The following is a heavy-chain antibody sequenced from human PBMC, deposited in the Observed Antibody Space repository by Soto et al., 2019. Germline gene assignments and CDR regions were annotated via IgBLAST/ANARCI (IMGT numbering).Heavy chain of an antibody. V-gene: IGHV4-39*01. CDR2: IYYSGST. CDR1: GGSISSSSYY. Sequence: QLQLQESGPGLVKPSETLSLTCTVSGGSISSSSYYWGWIRQPPGKGLEWIGSIYYSGSTYYNPSLTSRVPISVDTSKNQFSLQLSSVTAADTAVYYCARHVSGGFGELLDAFDIWGQGTMVTVSS. J-gene: IGHJ3*02. D-gene: IGHD3-10*01. CDR3: ARHVSGGFGELLDAFDI.